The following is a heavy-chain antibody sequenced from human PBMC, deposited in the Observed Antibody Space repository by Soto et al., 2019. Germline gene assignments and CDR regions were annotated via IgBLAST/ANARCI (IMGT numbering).Heavy chain of an antibody. D-gene: IGHD3-9*01. CDR3: ARQSPLRHFDWLLLDY. Sequence: SETLSLTCTVSGGSISSGDYYWSWIRQPPGKGLEWIGYIYYSGSTNYNPSLKSRVTISVDTSKNQFSLKLSSVTAADTAVYYCARQSPLRHFDWLLLDYRGQGTLVTVSS. CDR2: IYYSGST. CDR1: GGSISSGDYY. J-gene: IGHJ4*02. V-gene: IGHV4-61*08.